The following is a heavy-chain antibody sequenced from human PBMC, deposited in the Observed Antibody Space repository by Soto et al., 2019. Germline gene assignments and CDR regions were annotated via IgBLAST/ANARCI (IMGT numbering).Heavy chain of an antibody. D-gene: IGHD3-10*01. CDR3: AKTLLPMKNYYYYYGMDV. J-gene: IGHJ6*02. CDR1: GFTFSSYG. CDR2: ISYEGSNK. V-gene: IGHV3-30*18. Sequence: QVQLVESGGGVVQPGRSLRLSCAASGFTFSSYGMHWVRQAPGKGLEWVAVISYEGSNKYYADSVKGRFTISRDNSKNTLYLQMNILRAEDTAVYYCAKTLLPMKNYYYYYGMDVWGQGTTVTVSS.